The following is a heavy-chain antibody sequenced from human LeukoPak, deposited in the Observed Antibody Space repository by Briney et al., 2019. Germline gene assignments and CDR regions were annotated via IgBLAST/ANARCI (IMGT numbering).Heavy chain of an antibody. V-gene: IGHV4-31*03. D-gene: IGHD3-16*01. CDR2: IYYSGST. Sequence: SQALSLTCTVSGGSISSGGYYWSWIRQHPGKGLEWIGYIYYSGSTYYNPSLKSRVTISVDTSKNQFSLKLSSVTAADTAVYYCASKDLVKGGFDPWGQGTLVTVSS. J-gene: IGHJ5*02. CDR3: ASKDLVKGGFDP. CDR1: GGSISSGGYY.